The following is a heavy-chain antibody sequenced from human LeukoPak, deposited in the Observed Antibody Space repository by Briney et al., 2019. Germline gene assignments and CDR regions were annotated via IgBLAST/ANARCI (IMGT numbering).Heavy chain of an antibody. CDR2: INANSGGT. CDR3: LRDLRHTMIVVTPYDAFDI. CDR1: GYTFTGYY. Sequence: ASVKVSCKASGYTFTGYYMHWVRQAPGQGLEWMGRINANSGGTNYAQEFQGRVTMTRDTSISTAYMELSRLRSDDTDVYYCLRDLRHTMIVVTPYDAFDIWGQGTMVTVSS. J-gene: IGHJ3*02. V-gene: IGHV1-2*05. D-gene: IGHD3-22*01.